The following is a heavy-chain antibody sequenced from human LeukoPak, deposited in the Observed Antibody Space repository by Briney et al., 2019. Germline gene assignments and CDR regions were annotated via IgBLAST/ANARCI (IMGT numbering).Heavy chain of an antibody. J-gene: IGHJ4*02. CDR2: IYYSGST. D-gene: IGHD6-19*01. CDR3: ASVVVAGTQIDY. CDR1: GGSISDYY. V-gene: IGHV4-59*08. Sequence: PSETLSLTCTVSGGSISDYYCSWIRQPPGKGLEWIGYIYYSGSTNYNPSLKSRVTISVDTSKNQFSLKLSSVTAADTAVYYCASVVVAGTQIDYWGRGTLVTVSS.